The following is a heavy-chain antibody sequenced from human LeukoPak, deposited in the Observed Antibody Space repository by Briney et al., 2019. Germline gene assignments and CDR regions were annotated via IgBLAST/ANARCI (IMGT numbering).Heavy chain of an antibody. J-gene: IGHJ4*02. CDR3: ARRRDGYNYFDY. CDR2: IYWDDDK. D-gene: IGHD5-24*01. V-gene: IGHV2-5*02. Sequence: SGLTLVNPTQTLTLTCSFSGFSLTTNGLGVGWIRQPPGKALEWLALIYWDDDKRYSPSLKSRLTITKDTSKNQVVLAMANMDPVDTATYFCARRRDGYNYFDYWGQGTLVTVSS. CDR1: GFSLTTNGLG.